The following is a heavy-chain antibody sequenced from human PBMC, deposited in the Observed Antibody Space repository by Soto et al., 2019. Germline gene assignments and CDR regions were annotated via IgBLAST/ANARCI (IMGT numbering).Heavy chain of an antibody. Sequence: SETLSLTCAVYGGSFSGYYWSWIRQPPGKGLEWIGEINHSGSTNYNPSPKSRVTISVDTSKNQFSLKLSSVTAADTAVYYCASSSGPTDWFDPWGQGTLVTVSS. CDR2: INHSGST. D-gene: IGHD3-22*01. CDR3: ASSSGPTDWFDP. V-gene: IGHV4-34*01. J-gene: IGHJ5*02. CDR1: GGSFSGYY.